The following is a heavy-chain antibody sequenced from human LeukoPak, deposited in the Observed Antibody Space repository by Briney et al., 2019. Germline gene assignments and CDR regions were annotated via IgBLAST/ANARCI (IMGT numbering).Heavy chain of an antibody. Sequence: PGGSLRLSCAASGFTFSNYGVNWVREAPGKGLEWFSGISGSGGSTYYADSVKGRLTISRDNSKNTLYLQMNSLRAEDTAVYYCAKGDIVVVPAAMYNYWGQGTLVTVSS. D-gene: IGHD2-2*01. CDR2: ISGSGGST. CDR1: GFTFSNYG. J-gene: IGHJ4*02. CDR3: AKGDIVVVPAAMYNY. V-gene: IGHV3-23*01.